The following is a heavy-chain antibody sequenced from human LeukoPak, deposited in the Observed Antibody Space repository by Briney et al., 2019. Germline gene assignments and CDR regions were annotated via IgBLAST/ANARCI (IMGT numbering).Heavy chain of an antibody. J-gene: IGHJ5*02. CDR1: GFTFSSYS. CDR3: ARSYTHYDFWSGYTYQNYFDP. D-gene: IGHD3-3*01. V-gene: IGHV3-48*01. Sequence: PGGSLRLSCAASGFTFSSYSMNWVRQAPGKGLEWGSYISGSSSTIYYADSVKGRFIISRDNSKNTVYLQMDSLRAEDTAVYYCARSYTHYDFWSGYTYQNYFDPWGQGTLVTVSS. CDR2: ISGSSSTI.